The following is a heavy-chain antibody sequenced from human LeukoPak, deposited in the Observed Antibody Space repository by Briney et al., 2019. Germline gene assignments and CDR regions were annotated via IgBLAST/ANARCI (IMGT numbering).Heavy chain of an antibody. V-gene: IGHV4-4*02. J-gene: IGHJ4*02. CDR3: TSRFRLAHFDY. CDR2: ISLSGST. CDR1: GASIDGTNW. Sequence: SETLSLTCTVSGASIDGTNWWSWVRQSPGEGLVWIAEISLSGSTNYNPSLESRVTISVDKSKNQFSLNMNSVTAADTAMYYCTSRFRLAHFDYWGQGALVTVSS. D-gene: IGHD3-9*01.